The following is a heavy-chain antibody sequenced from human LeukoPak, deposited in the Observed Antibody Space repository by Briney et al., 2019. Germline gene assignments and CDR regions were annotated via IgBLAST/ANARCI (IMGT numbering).Heavy chain of an antibody. D-gene: IGHD3-9*01. J-gene: IGHJ6*02. Sequence: PGGSLRLSCAASGFTVSSNYMSWVRQAPGKGLEWVSVIYSGGSTYYADSVKGRFTISRDNAKNSLYLQMNSLRAEDTALYYCASMPDHYDILTGYYGMDVWGQGTTVTVSS. V-gene: IGHV3-53*05. CDR3: ASMPDHYDILTGYYGMDV. CDR2: IYSGGST. CDR1: GFTVSSNY.